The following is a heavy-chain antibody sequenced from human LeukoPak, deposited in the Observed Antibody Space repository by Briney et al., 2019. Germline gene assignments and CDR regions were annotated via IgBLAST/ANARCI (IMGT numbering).Heavy chain of an antibody. CDR2: ITGSGDGT. Sequence: GGSLRLSCAASGFTFSSYGMTWVRQAPGKGLEWVSSITGSGDGTYSADSVKGRFTMSRDNSKRTVYLQMNSLRAEDTAIYYCARVLLWFGELSPPLDYWGQGTLVTVSS. J-gene: IGHJ4*02. CDR1: GFTFSSYG. D-gene: IGHD3-10*01. V-gene: IGHV3-23*01. CDR3: ARVLLWFGELSPPLDY.